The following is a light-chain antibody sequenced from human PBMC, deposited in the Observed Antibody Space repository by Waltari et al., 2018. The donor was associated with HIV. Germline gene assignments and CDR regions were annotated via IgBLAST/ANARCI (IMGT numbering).Light chain of an antibody. Sequence: QSALTQPASVSGSPGQSITISCTGTSSDIGGYIYVSWYQQHSANAPTLMIYEASNRPSWVLDRVSGSKSGNTAALTICGSQAEDEADYYCVSYTSSSTLILGGGTKVTVL. J-gene: IGLJ2*01. CDR3: VSYTSSSTLI. CDR2: EAS. V-gene: IGLV2-14*01. CDR1: SSDIGGYIY.